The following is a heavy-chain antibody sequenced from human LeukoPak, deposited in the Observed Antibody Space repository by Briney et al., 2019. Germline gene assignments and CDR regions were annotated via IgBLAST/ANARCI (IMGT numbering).Heavy chain of an antibody. CDR3: ASVASSGGG. CDR1: GFTFISYS. Sequence: GGSLRLSCAATGFTFISYSMNWVRQAPGKGLEWVSYISSSSRTIYYADSVKGRFTISRDNAKNSLYLQMNSLRDEDTAVYYCASVASSGGGWGQGTLVTVSS. V-gene: IGHV3-48*02. J-gene: IGHJ4*02. D-gene: IGHD6-19*01. CDR2: ISSSSRTI.